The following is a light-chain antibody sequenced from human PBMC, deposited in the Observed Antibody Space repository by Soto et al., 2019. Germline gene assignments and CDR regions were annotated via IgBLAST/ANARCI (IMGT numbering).Light chain of an antibody. CDR2: GAS. J-gene: IGKJ5*01. CDR1: QYINTR. V-gene: IGKV3-11*01. Sequence: EIVLTQSPATLCSFPGDIVTLPFSSSQYINTRLAWYQHRPGQAPRLLIYGASNRATGIPARFSGSGSGTDFTLTISSLEPEDFAVYYCQQRSTFGQGTRLE. CDR3: QQRST.